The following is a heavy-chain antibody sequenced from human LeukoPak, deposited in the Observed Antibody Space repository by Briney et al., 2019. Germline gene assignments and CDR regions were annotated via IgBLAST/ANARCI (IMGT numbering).Heavy chain of an antibody. Sequence: GGSLRPSCAASGFTFSSYAMHWVRQAPGKGLEWVAVISYDGSNKYYADSVKGRFTISRDNSKNTLYLQMNSLRAEDTAVYYCARDEAYCGGDCYSAVDYWGQGTLVTVSS. V-gene: IGHV3-30-3*01. CDR2: ISYDGSNK. D-gene: IGHD2-21*02. J-gene: IGHJ4*02. CDR3: ARDEAYCGGDCYSAVDY. CDR1: GFTFSSYA.